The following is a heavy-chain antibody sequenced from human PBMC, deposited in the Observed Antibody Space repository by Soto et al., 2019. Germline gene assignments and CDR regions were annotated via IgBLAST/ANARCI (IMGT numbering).Heavy chain of an antibody. V-gene: IGHV3-64D*06. CDR1: GFTFSSYA. CDR3: VKDYYDSSGYIPLNAFDI. D-gene: IGHD3-22*01. J-gene: IGHJ3*02. CDR2: ISSNGGST. Sequence: GGSLRLSCSASGFTFSSYAMHWVRQAPGRGLEYVSAISSNGGSTYYADSVKGRFTISRDNTKNTLYLQMSSLRAEDTDVYYCVKDYYDSSGYIPLNAFDIWGQGTMVTVSS.